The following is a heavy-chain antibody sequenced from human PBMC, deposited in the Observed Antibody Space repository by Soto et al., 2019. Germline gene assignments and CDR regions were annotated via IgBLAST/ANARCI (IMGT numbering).Heavy chain of an antibody. Sequence: RGESLKISCKGSGYSFTSYWISWVRQMPGKGLEWMGRIDPSDSYTNYSPSFQGHVTIPADKSISTAYLQWSSLKASDTAMYYCARQHGYSYGYYYYYGMDVWGQGTTVTVSS. D-gene: IGHD5-18*01. J-gene: IGHJ6*02. V-gene: IGHV5-10-1*01. CDR3: ARQHGYSYGYYYYYGMDV. CDR2: IDPSDSYT. CDR1: GYSFTSYW.